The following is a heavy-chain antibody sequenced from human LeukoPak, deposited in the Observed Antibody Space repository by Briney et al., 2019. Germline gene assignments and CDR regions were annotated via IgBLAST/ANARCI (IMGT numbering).Heavy chain of an antibody. D-gene: IGHD3-22*01. CDR3: ARGYYDSSGSRYFQH. J-gene: IGHJ1*01. V-gene: IGHV4-30-4*01. CDR2: IYYSGST. Sequence: SETLSLTCTVSGGSISSGDYYWSWIRQPPGKGLEWIGYIYYSGSTYYNPSLKSRVTISVDTSKNQFSLELSSVTAADTAVYYCARGYYDSSGSRYFQHWGQGTLVTVSS. CDR1: GGSISSGDYY.